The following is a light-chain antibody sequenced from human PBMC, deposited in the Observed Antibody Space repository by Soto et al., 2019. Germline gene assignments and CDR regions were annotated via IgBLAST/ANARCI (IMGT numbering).Light chain of an antibody. Sequence: EIVLTQSPGTLSLSPGERATLSCRASHSVSSSYLAWYQQKPGQAPRLLIYGASSRATGIPHRFSGSGSGTDFPLTISSLEPEDFAVYYCQQYGSSPPYTFGQGTKLEIK. CDR1: HSVSSSY. V-gene: IGKV3-20*01. J-gene: IGKJ2*01. CDR3: QQYGSSPPYT. CDR2: GAS.